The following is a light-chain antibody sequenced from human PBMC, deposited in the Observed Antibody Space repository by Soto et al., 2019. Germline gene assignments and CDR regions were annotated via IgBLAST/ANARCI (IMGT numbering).Light chain of an antibody. CDR3: QQYGSSPYT. CDR2: GAS. J-gene: IGKJ2*01. Sequence: IVMTLSPATGSVSPGERSTLSCRASQRVSSNLAWYQQKPGRAPRLLMYGASNRATGIPDRFSGTGSGTDFTLTISRLEPEDFAVYYCQQYGSSPYTFGLGTKVDIK. CDR1: QRVSSN. V-gene: IGKV3-20*01.